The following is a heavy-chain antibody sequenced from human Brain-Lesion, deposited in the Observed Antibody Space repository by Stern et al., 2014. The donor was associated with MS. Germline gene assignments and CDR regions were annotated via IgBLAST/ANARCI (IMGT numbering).Heavy chain of an antibody. D-gene: IGHD2-2*01. V-gene: IGHV1-8*01. CDR1: GYTFSSYD. Sequence: VQLVESGAEVKKPGASGKVSCKASGYTFSSYDITWVRQASGHGLEWVGWMNPYSGNTGYAQKFKGRVSMTSDPSISTVYMELTSLTSDDTAVYFCARAVRNQLLSEYWGQGTLVTVSS. J-gene: IGHJ4*02. CDR3: ARAVRNQLLSEY. CDR2: MNPYSGNT.